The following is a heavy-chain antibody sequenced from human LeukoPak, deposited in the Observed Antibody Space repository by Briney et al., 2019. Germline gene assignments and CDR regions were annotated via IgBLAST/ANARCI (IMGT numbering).Heavy chain of an antibody. CDR3: ARDGEYSYGYRFFDY. J-gene: IGHJ4*02. Sequence: GGSLRLSCAASGFTFSSYSMNWVRQAPGKGLEWVSSISSSSYIYYADSVKGRFTISRDNAKNSLYLQMNSLRAEDTAVYYCARDGEYSYGYRFFDYWGQGTLVTVSS. V-gene: IGHV3-21*01. CDR2: ISSSSYI. CDR1: GFTFSSYS. D-gene: IGHD5-18*01.